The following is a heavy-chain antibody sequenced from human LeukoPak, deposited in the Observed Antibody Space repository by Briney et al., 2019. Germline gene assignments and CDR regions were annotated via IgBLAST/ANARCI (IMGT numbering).Heavy chain of an antibody. D-gene: IGHD7-27*01. CDR1: GFTFSSYT. J-gene: IGHJ4*02. CDR2: ITTGDGNT. Sequence: GGSLRLSCTASGFTFSSYTMTWVRQAPGEGLKWVSTITTGDGNTYYADPVKGRFTVSRDDSKNTLYLQMNSLRAEDTAVYYSAKDGGLWVSAHWGDSWGRGTLVTVSS. CDR3: AKDGGLWVSAHWGDS. V-gene: IGHV3-23*01.